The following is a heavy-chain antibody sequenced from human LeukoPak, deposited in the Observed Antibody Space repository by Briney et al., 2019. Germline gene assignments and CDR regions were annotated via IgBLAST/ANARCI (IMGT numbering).Heavy chain of an antibody. V-gene: IGHV3-21*01. CDR3: ARGTMFPYYFDY. J-gene: IGHJ4*02. CDR2: ISSSSSYI. CDR1: GFTFSSYS. Sequence: GGSLRLSCAASGFTFSSYSMKWVRQAPGKGLEWVSFISSSSSYIYYADSVKGRFTISRDNAKNSLYLQMNSLRAEGTAVYYCARGTMFPYYFDYWGQGTLVTVSS. D-gene: IGHD3-10*02.